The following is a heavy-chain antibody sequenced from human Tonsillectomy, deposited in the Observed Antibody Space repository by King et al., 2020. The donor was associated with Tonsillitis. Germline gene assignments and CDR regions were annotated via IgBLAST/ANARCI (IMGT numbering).Heavy chain of an antibody. D-gene: IGHD5-18*01. V-gene: IGHV3-9*01. CDR3: AKGEGYSYGGFIDY. J-gene: IGHJ4*02. CDR1: GLTFDDYA. Sequence: VQLVESGGGSVQPGSSLRLSCAASGLTFDDYAMHWVRQAPGKGLEWDSGISWNSGTIGYADSVKGRFTASRDNAKNSLYLQMKSLRAEDTALYYCAKGEGYSYGGFIDYWGQGTLVTVSS. CDR2: ISWNSGTI.